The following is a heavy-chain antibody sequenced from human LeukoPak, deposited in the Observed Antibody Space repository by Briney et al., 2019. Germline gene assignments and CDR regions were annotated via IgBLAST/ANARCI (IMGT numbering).Heavy chain of an antibody. V-gene: IGHV4-59*01. CDR3: ARGADIIPVPFDY. CDR2: IYYSGST. CDR1: GGFISSYY. J-gene: IGHJ4*02. Sequence: SETLSLTCTVSGGFISSYYWSWIRQPPGKGLEWIGYIYYSGSTNYNPSLKSRVTISVDTSKNQFSLKLSSVTAADTAVYYCARGADIIPVPFDYWGQGTLVTVSS. D-gene: IGHD3-9*01.